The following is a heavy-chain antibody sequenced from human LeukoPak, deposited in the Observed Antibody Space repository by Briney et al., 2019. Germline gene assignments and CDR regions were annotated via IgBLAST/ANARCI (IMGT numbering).Heavy chain of an antibody. CDR2: IYHSRST. J-gene: IGHJ5*02. D-gene: IGHD3-22*01. CDR3: ARDGRYYYDSSGYKGWFDP. V-gene: IGHV4-38-2*02. CDR1: GYSISSGYY. Sequence: SETLSLTCAASGYSISSGYYWCWIRQPPGKGLEWIGSIYHSRSTYYNPSLKSRVTISVDTSKNQFSLKLSSVTAADTAVYYCARDGRYYYDSSGYKGWFDPWGQGTLVTVSS.